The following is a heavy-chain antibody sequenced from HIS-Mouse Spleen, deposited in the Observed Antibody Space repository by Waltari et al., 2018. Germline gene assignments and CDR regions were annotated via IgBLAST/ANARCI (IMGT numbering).Heavy chain of an antibody. D-gene: IGHD6-13*01. Sequence: QLQLQESGPGLVKPSETLSLTGTVSGGSLISSSYYWGWIRPPPGKGLEWIGSIYYSGSTYYNPSLKSRVTISVDTSKNQFSLKLSSVTAADTAVYYCAREIPYSSSWYDWYFDLWGRGTLVTVSS. J-gene: IGHJ2*01. V-gene: IGHV4-39*07. CDR1: GGSLISSSYY. CDR2: IYYSGST. CDR3: AREIPYSSSWYDWYFDL.